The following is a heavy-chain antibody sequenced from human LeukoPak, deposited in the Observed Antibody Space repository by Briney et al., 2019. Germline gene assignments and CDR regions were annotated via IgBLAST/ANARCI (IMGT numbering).Heavy chain of an antibody. CDR3: AKARLGTGWAYNDY. CDR1: GFTFVNYA. Sequence: GGSLRLSCTASGFTFVNYAMSWVRQAPGKGLEWVSAVVGGGATTFSAASVKGRFTISRDNSRTTEYLQISRLRADTTAVYYCAKARLGTGWAYNDYWGQGTLVTVSS. J-gene: IGHJ4*02. V-gene: IGHV3-23*01. CDR2: VVGGGATT. D-gene: IGHD6-19*01.